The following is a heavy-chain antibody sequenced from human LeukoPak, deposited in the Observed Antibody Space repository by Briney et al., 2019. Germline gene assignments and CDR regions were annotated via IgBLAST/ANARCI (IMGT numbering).Heavy chain of an antibody. Sequence: PSETLSLTCAVSGYSISSGYYWGWIRQPPGKGLEWIGSMYHSGSTYYNPSPKSRVTISVDTSKNQFSLKLSSVTAADTAVYYCARNAGRQQQLDYWGQGTLVTVSS. J-gene: IGHJ4*02. V-gene: IGHV4-38-2*01. CDR3: ARNAGRQQQLDY. CDR2: MYHSGST. CDR1: GYSISSGYY. D-gene: IGHD6-13*01.